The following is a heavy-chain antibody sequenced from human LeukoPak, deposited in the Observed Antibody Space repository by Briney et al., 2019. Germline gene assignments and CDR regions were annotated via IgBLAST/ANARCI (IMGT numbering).Heavy chain of an antibody. CDR3: AKDQALSLSSSRALDY. CDR1: GFTFSSYT. CDR2: ISSSGGSP. J-gene: IGHJ4*02. D-gene: IGHD2-2*01. V-gene: IGHV3-23*01. Sequence: GGPLRLSCAASGFTFSSYTMSWVRQAPGKGLEWVSAISSSGGSPYYADSVNGRFTISRDNSENTLYLQMNSLRAEDTALYYCAKDQALSLSSSRALDYWGQGTLVTVSS.